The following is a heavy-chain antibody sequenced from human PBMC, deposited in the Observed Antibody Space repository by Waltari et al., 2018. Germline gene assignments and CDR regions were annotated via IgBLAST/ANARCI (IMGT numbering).Heavy chain of an antibody. J-gene: IGHJ4*02. D-gene: IGHD1-7*01. CDR2: SSSSSSYI. Sequence: EVQLVASGGGLVKPGGSMRLSCAASGFTFSSYRMTWVRQAPGKGLEWVSSSSSSSSYIYYADSVKGRFTISRDNAKNSLYLQMNSLRAEDTAVYYCARDLLQKTSQEGYWGQGTLVTVSS. CDR1: GFTFSSYR. V-gene: IGHV3-21*01. CDR3: ARDLLQKTSQEGY.